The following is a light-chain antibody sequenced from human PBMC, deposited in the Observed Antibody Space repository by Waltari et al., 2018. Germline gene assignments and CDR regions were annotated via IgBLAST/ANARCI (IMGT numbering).Light chain of an antibody. CDR2: DVT. CDR3: SSYIRISASWV. Sequence: QSALTQPVSVSGSPGQSITISCTGTSSDVGGFNYVSWYQHHPGKAPNPMIYDVTKRPSVVSNRFSDAGSGNTASLTISGLQSEDEAYYYCSSYIRISASWVFGGGTKLTVL. J-gene: IGLJ3*02. V-gene: IGLV2-14*03. CDR1: SSDVGGFNY.